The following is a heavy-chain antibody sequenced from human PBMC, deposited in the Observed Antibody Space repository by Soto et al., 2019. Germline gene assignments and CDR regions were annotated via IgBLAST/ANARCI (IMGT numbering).Heavy chain of an antibody. Sequence: ASVKVSCKVSGYTLTELSMHWVRQAPGKGLEWMGGFDPEDGETIYAQKFQGRVTMTEDTSTDTAYMELSSLRSEDTAVYYCATESYYYDSSGYIYWGQGTLVTVSS. V-gene: IGHV1-24*01. CDR2: FDPEDGET. D-gene: IGHD3-22*01. CDR1: GYTLTELS. J-gene: IGHJ4*02. CDR3: ATESYYYDSSGYIY.